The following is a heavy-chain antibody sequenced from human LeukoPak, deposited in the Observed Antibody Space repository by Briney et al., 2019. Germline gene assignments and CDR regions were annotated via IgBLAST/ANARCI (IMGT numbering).Heavy chain of an antibody. CDR1: GFTVSSNY. V-gene: IGHV3-53*01. CDR2: IYSGGST. D-gene: IGHD3-22*01. J-gene: IGHJ4*02. CDR3: ASLDGGYYSSDY. Sequence: GGSLRLSCAASGFTVSSNYMSWVRQAPGKGLEWVSVIYSGGSTYYADSVKGRFTISRDNSKNTLYLQMNSLRAEDTAVYYCASLDGGYYSSDYWGQGTLVTVSS.